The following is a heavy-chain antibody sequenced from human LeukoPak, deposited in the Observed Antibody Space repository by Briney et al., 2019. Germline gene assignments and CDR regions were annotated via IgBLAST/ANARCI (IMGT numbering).Heavy chain of an antibody. D-gene: IGHD6-19*01. CDR2: IYYSGST. V-gene: IGHV4-59*01. CDR1: GGSISSYY. Sequence: PSETLSLTCTVSGGSISSYYWSWIRQSPGKGLEWIGYIYYSGSTNYNPSLKSRVTISVDTSKSQFSLKLSSVTAADTAVYYCARASSGWYNWFDPWGQGTLVTVSS. J-gene: IGHJ5*02. CDR3: ARASSGWYNWFDP.